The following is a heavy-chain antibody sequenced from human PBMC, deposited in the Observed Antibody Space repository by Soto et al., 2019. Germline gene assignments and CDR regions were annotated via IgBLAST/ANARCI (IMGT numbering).Heavy chain of an antibody. CDR3: TTDSYITSIIVRFDY. CDR2: VKSKTDGGTT. Sequence: PGGSLRLSCAASGFTLRNAWINWVRETQGKGLEWVGRVKSKTDGGTTDFAAPVKGRFAISRDDSKNMVYLEMNSLKTEDTAIYYCTTDSYITSIIVRFDYWGHGTLVTVCS. CDR1: GFTLRNAW. J-gene: IGHJ4*01. D-gene: IGHD3-22*01. V-gene: IGHV3-15*07.